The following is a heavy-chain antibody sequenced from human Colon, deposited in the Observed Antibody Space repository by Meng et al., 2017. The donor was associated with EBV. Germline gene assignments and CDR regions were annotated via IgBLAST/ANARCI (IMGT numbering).Heavy chain of an antibody. CDR2: VSYSGGT. V-gene: IGHV4-61*01. CDR1: GGSVSSETYY. D-gene: IGHD2-2*01. Sequence: GQLRGSGPGLVKPSETLSLTCSVSGGSVSSETYYWNWIRQPPGKALEWIGYVSYSGGTNYNPSLKNRVTISVDTSKNQVSLRLSSVTAADTAVFYCARAVGPDCSSTSCPFDYWGQGTLVTVSS. J-gene: IGHJ4*02. CDR3: ARAVGPDCSSTSCPFDY.